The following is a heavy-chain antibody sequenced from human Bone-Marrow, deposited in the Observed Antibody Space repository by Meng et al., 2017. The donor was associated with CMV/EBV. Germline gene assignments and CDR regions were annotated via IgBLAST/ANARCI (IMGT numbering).Heavy chain of an antibody. Sequence: GGSLRLSCAASGFTFDDYDMHWVRQVPGKGLEWVSLINWYGGSTYYTDSVKGRFTISRDNSKNTLYLQMDSLRVNDTAVYYCARAMMVVVIGSASDYWGQGTLVTVSS. D-gene: IGHD3-22*01. CDR1: GFTFDDYD. CDR3: ARAMMVVVIGSASDY. CDR2: INWYGGST. J-gene: IGHJ4*02. V-gene: IGHV3-43D*03.